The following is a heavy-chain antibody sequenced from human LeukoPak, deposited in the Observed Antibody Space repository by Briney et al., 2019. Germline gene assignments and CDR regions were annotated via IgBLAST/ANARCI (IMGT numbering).Heavy chain of an antibody. CDR1: RFTFSSYG. CDR3: AKGRTIFGVVTPLDY. CDR2: ISYDGSNK. V-gene: IGHV3-30*18. D-gene: IGHD3-3*01. Sequence: GGSLRLSCAASRFTFSSYGMHWVRQAPGKGLEWVAVISYDGSNKYYADSVKGRFTISRDNSKNTLYLQMNSLRAEDTAVYYCAKGRTIFGVVTPLDYWGQGTLVTVSS. J-gene: IGHJ4*02.